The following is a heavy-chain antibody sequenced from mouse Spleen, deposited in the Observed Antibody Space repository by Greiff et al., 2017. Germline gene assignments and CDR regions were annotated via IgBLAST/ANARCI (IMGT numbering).Heavy chain of an antibody. V-gene: IGHV6-6*01. J-gene: IGHJ4*01. CDR1: GFTFSDAW. CDR3: TRTEFYYGSSPYYYAMDY. Sequence: EVQLVESGGGLVQPGGSMKLSCAASGFTFSDAWMDWVRQSPEKGLEWVAEIRNKANNHATYYAESVKGRFTISRDDSKSSVYLQMNSLRAEDTGIYYCTRTEFYYGSSPYYYAMDYWGQGTSVTVSS. CDR2: IRNKANNHAT. D-gene: IGHD1-1*01.